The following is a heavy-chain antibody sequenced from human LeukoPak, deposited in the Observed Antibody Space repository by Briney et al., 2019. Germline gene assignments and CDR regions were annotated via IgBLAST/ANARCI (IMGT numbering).Heavy chain of an antibody. CDR1: GFTFDDYG. J-gene: IGHJ4*02. Sequence: GGSLRLSCAASGFTFDDYGMSWVRQAPGKGLEWVSGINWNGGSTGYADSVKGRFTISRDNAKNSLYLQMNSLRAEDTVLYYCARDYYGDSYFDYWGQGTLVTVSS. D-gene: IGHD4-17*01. V-gene: IGHV3-20*04. CDR2: INWNGGST. CDR3: ARDYYGDSYFDY.